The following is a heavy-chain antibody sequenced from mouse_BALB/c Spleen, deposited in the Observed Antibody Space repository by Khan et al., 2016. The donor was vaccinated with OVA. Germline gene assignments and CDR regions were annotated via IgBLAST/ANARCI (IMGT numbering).Heavy chain of an antibody. D-gene: IGHD1-1*01. J-gene: IGHJ1*01. CDR1: GYSFTSYY. CDR2: IDPFNGGT. V-gene: IGHV1S135*01. Sequence: VQLQQSGPELMKPGASVKISCKASGYSFTSYYMHWVKQSHGKSLEWIGYIDPFNGGTSYNQKFKGKATLTVDKSSSTAYMHLSSLTSEDSAVYYCARSSSSWYFDVWGAGTTVTVSS. CDR3: ARSSSSWYFDV.